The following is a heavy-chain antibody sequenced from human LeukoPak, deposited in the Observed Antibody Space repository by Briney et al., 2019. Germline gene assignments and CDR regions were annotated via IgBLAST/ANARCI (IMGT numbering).Heavy chain of an antibody. CDR3: ARNHGDYDAFDI. Sequence: SVKVSCKASGGLFSSYTITWVRQAPGQGLEWMGRIITFLDRADYAQNFQGRVTITADKSTSTVYMELRRLRSEDTAVYYCARNHGDYDAFDIWGQGTMVAVSS. CDR1: GGLFSSYT. J-gene: IGHJ3*02. CDR2: IITFLDRA. V-gene: IGHV1-69*02. D-gene: IGHD4-17*01.